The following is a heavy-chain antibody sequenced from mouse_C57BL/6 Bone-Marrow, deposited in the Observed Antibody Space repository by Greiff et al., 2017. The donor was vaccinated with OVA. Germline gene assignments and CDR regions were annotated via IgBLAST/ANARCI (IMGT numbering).Heavy chain of an antibody. CDR3: AREGTYYYGSSYYWYFDV. V-gene: IGHV1-81*01. J-gene: IGHJ1*03. CDR1: GYTFTSYG. D-gene: IGHD1-1*01. CDR2: IYPRSGNT. Sequence: VQLQESGAELARPGASVKLSCKASGYTFTSYGISWVKQRTGQGLEWIGEIYPRSGNTYYNEKFKGKATLTADKSSSTAYMELRSLTSEDSAVYFCAREGTYYYGSSYYWYFDVWGTGTTVTVSS.